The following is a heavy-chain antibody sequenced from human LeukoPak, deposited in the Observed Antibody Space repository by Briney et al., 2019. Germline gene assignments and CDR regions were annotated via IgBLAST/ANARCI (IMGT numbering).Heavy chain of an antibody. Sequence: GGSLRLSCTASGFTFSSYAMSWVRQAPGKGLEWVSAISGSGGSTYYADSVKGRFTISRDNSKNTLYLQMNSLRADDTAVYYCATYLIAVAGTFDYWGQGTLVTVSS. V-gene: IGHV3-23*01. CDR3: ATYLIAVAGTFDY. J-gene: IGHJ4*02. CDR2: ISGSGGST. D-gene: IGHD6-19*01. CDR1: GFTFSSYA.